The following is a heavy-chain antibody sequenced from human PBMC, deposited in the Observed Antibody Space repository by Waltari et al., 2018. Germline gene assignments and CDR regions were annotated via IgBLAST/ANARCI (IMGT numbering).Heavy chain of an antibody. V-gene: IGHV3-30-3*01. CDR1: GFTFSSYA. J-gene: IGHJ5*02. CDR3: ARDSSRYCSSTSCYVNWFDP. Sequence: QVQLVESGGGVVQPGRSLRLSCAASGFTFSSYAMHCVGQAPAKGLAWVAVISYDGSNKYYADSVKGRFTISRDNSKNTLYLQMNSLRAEDTAVYYCARDSSRYCSSTSCYVNWFDPWGQGTLVTVSS. CDR2: ISYDGSNK. D-gene: IGHD2-2*01.